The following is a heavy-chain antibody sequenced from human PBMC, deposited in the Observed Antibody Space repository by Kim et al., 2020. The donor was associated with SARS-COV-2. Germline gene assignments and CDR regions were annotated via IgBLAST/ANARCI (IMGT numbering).Heavy chain of an antibody. CDR1: GFTFGDYA. J-gene: IGHJ4*02. CDR3: AKARGPMVRGVTGDY. CDR2: ISWNSGSI. Sequence: GGSLRLSCAASGFTFGDYAMHWVRQAPGKGLEWVSGISWNSGSIGYADSVKGRFTISRDNAKNSLYLQMNSLRAEDTALYYCAKARGPMVRGVTGDYWGQGTLVTVSS. D-gene: IGHD3-10*01. V-gene: IGHV3-9*01.